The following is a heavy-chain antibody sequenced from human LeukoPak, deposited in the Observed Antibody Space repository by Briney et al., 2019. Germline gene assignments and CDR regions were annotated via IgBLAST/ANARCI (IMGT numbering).Heavy chain of an antibody. CDR3: ARHSSSGGHFDY. J-gene: IGHJ4*02. CDR1: GHIFDRSG. Sequence: GGSLRLSCAASGHIFDRSGMHWVRQAPGKGLEWVAVILSDGSEQYYADSVKGRFTISRDNSRNTLYLQMDSLRAEDTAVYYCARHSSSGGHFDYWGQGTLVTVSS. V-gene: IGHV3-33*01. CDR2: ILSDGSEQ. D-gene: IGHD6-6*01.